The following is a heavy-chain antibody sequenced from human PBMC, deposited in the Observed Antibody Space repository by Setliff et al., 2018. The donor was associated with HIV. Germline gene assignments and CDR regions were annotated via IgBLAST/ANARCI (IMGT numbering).Heavy chain of an antibody. V-gene: IGHV1-3*01. D-gene: IGHD3-3*01. CDR3: ARDHGNGRAYNFWSGYYSLDY. CDR1: GYTFTSYA. CDR2: INAGNGNT. J-gene: IGHJ4*02. Sequence: ASVKVSCKASGYTFTSYAMHWVRQAPGQRLEWMGWINAGNGNTKYSQKFQGRVTITRDTSASTAYMELSSLRSEDTAVYYCARDHGNGRAYNFWSGYYSLDYWGQGTLVTVSS.